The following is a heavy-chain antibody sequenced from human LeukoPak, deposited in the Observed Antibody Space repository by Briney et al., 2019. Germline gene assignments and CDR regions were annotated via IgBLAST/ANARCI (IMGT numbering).Heavy chain of an antibody. J-gene: IGHJ3*02. Sequence: GGSLRLSCAASGFTFSSYGMTWVRQAPGKGLEWVSAISGSGGSTYYADSVKGRFTISGDNSKNTLYLQMNSLRAEDTAVYYCAKVGYGSGSYFAFDIWGQGTMVTVSS. CDR2: ISGSGGST. D-gene: IGHD3-10*01. CDR1: GFTFSSYG. CDR3: AKVGYGSGSYFAFDI. V-gene: IGHV3-23*01.